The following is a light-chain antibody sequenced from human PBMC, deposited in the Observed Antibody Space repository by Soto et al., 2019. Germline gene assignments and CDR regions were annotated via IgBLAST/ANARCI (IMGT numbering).Light chain of an antibody. CDR3: QQYGSSPRT. J-gene: IGKJ1*01. CDR1: QSVSSSY. V-gene: IGKV3-20*01. Sequence: EIVLTQSPVTLSLSPGERATLSCRASQSVSSSYLAWYQQKPGQAPRLLIYDASTRATGIPARFSGSGSGTDFTLTISGLQSEDFAVYYCQQYGSSPRTFGQGTKVDIK. CDR2: DAS.